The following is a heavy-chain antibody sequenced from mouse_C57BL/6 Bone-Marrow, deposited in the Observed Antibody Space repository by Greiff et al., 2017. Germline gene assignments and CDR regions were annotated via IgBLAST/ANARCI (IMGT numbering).Heavy chain of an antibody. D-gene: IGHD2-5*01. CDR1: GYTFTSYW. CDR2: IYPGSGST. Sequence: QVQLQQPGAELVKPGASVKMSCKASGYTFTSYWITWVKQRPGQGLEWIGDIYPGSGSTNYNEKFKGKATLTVDKSSSTAYMQLSSLTSEDSAVYDCAREYYSNFYAMDYWGQGTSVTVSS. J-gene: IGHJ4*01. V-gene: IGHV1-55*01. CDR3: AREYYSNFYAMDY.